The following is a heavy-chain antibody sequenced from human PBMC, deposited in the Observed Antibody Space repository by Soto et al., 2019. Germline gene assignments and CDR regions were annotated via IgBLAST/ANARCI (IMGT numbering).Heavy chain of an antibody. Sequence: WETLSLPCTGSGGSISSNYWSWIRQPPGKGLEWIGYIYYSGSTNYNPSLKSRVTISVDTSKNQFSLKLSSVTAADTAVYYCAREDSGWYYFDYWGQGTLVTVSS. J-gene: IGHJ4*02. CDR1: GGSISSNY. CDR3: AREDSGWYYFDY. V-gene: IGHV4-59*01. D-gene: IGHD6-19*01. CDR2: IYYSGST.